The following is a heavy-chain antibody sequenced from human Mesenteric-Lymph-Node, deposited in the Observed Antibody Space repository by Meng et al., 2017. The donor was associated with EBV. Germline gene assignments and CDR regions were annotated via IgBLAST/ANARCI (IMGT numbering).Heavy chain of an antibody. CDR2: LNRSGNT. D-gene: IGHD3-22*01. CDR3: ARGLGAPNLYYDSNALNY. J-gene: IGHJ4*02. Sequence: QVALQQWGAGLLKPSETLSLTCAVYGGSFSGQYWSWIRQPPGKGLEWIGELNRSGNTNYNPFFKGRVTISVDTSKNQFSLKLSSVTAADTAVYYCARGLGAPNLYYDSNALNYWGQGTLVTVSS. CDR1: GGSFSGQY. V-gene: IGHV4-34*01.